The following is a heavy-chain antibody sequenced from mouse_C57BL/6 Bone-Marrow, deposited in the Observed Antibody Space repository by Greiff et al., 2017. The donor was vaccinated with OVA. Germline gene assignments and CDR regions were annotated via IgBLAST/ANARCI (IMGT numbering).Heavy chain of an antibody. CDR3: ARGGTSPFAY. J-gene: IGHJ3*01. CDR1: GYSFTGYY. V-gene: IGHV1-42*01. CDR2: INPSTGGP. Sequence: EVQLQQSGPELVKPGASVKISCKASGYSFTGYYMNWVKQSPEKSLEWIGEINPSTGGPTYNQTFKAKATLTVYKSASTAYMQLQSLTSEDSAVYDCARGGTSPFAYWGQGTLVTVSA. D-gene: IGHD4-1*01.